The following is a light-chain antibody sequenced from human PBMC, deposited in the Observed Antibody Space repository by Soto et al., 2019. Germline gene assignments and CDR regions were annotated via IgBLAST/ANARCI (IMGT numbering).Light chain of an antibody. CDR2: TAS. CDR1: QGISSY. Sequence: IRMTQSPSSFSASTGDRVTITCRASQGISSYLAWYQVKPGKAPRLLIYTASYLESGVPSRFSGSGSGTDFTLTISTLQSDDFAAYYCQQYSGYPLTFGEGTKVEIK. V-gene: IGKV1-8*01. CDR3: QQYSGYPLT. J-gene: IGKJ4*01.